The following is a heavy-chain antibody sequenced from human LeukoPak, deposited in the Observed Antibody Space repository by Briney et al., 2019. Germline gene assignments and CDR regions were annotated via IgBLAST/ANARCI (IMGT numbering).Heavy chain of an antibody. Sequence: GGSLRLSRAASGFTFSSYAMSWVRQAPGKGLEWVSAISGSGGSTYYADSVKGRFTISRDNSKNTLYLQMNSLRAEDTAVYYCASRDTAMVAFDYWGQGTLVTVSS. J-gene: IGHJ4*02. CDR2: ISGSGGST. CDR3: ASRDTAMVAFDY. V-gene: IGHV3-23*01. CDR1: GFTFSSYA. D-gene: IGHD5-18*01.